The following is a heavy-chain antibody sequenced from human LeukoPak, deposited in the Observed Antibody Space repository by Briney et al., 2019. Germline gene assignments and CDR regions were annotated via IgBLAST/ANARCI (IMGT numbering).Heavy chain of an antibody. CDR3: AVSRLALRFLEWPDY. CDR2: IIPIFGTA. V-gene: IGHV1-69*13. J-gene: IGHJ4*02. Sequence: SVKVSCKASGGTFSSYAISWVRQAPGQGLEWMGGIIPIFGTANYAQKFQGRVTITADESTSTAYMELSSLRSGDTAVYYCAVSRLALRFLEWPDYWGQGTLVTVSS. CDR1: GGTFSSYA. D-gene: IGHD3-3*01.